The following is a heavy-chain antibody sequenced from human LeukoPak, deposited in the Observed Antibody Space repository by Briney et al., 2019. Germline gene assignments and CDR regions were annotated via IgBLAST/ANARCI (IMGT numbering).Heavy chain of an antibody. D-gene: IGHD3-10*01. J-gene: IGHJ4*02. CDR3: AKGLLLWFGELDY. CDR1: GFTFSSYG. Sequence: PGGSLRLSCAASGFTFSSYGMHWVRQAPGKGLEWVAFIRYDGSNKYYADSVKGRFTISRDNSKNTLYLQMNSLRAEDTAVYYCAKGLLLWFGELDYWSQGTLVTVSS. V-gene: IGHV3-30*02. CDR2: IRYDGSNK.